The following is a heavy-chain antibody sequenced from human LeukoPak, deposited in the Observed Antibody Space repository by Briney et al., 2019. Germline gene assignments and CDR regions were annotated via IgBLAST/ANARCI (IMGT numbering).Heavy chain of an antibody. D-gene: IGHD3-10*01. V-gene: IGHV3-23*01. CDR2: ICGSGGST. Sequence: GGSLRLSCAASGFTFSSYAMSWVRQAPGKGLEWVSAICGSGGSTYYADSVKGRFTISRDNSKNTLYLQMNSLRAEDTGVYYCAKDMSYNGSGSYFYGIYYYGMDVWGQGTTVTVSS. CDR3: AKDMSYNGSGSYFYGIYYYGMDV. CDR1: GFTFSSYA. J-gene: IGHJ6*02.